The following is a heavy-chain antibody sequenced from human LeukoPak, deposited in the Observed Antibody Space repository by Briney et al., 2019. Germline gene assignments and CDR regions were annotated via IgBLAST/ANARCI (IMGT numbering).Heavy chain of an antibody. V-gene: IGHV1-69*04. CDR2: IIPIYGIA. D-gene: IGHD3-16*01. CDR3: AREVGGSFDY. Sequence: EASVKVSCKASGGTFSSYAISWVRQAPGQGLEWMGRIIPIYGIANYAQKFQGRVTITADKSTSTAYMELSSLRSEDTAVYYCAREVGGSFDYWGQGTLVTFSS. J-gene: IGHJ4*02. CDR1: GGTFSSYA.